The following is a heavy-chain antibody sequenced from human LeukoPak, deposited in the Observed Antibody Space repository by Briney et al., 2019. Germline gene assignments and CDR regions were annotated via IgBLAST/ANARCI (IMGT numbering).Heavy chain of an antibody. CDR1: GGSISSSSYY. J-gene: IGHJ5*02. CDR2: IYYSGST. CDR3: ARGLDYYGSGSYLNNWFDP. V-gene: IGHV4-39*07. D-gene: IGHD3-10*01. Sequence: SETLSLTCTVSGGSISSSSYYWGWIRQPPGKGLEWIGSIYYSGSTYYNPSLKSRVTISVDMSKNQFSLTLNSVTAADTAVYYCARGLDYYGSGSYLNNWFDPWGQGTLVTVSS.